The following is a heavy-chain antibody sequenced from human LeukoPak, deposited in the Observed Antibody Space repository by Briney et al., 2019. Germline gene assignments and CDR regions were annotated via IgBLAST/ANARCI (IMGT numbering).Heavy chain of an antibody. Sequence: SETLSLTCTVSVGSIRSDDYYWRWIRQHPGRDLEWIGYIFYSGTTVENPSRKSRLTISAATSKNQFSLKLSSVTAADTAVYFCARDGGSRLYFDYWGQGTLVTVPP. CDR3: ARDGGSRLYFDY. CDR1: VGSIRSDDYY. V-gene: IGHV4-31*03. D-gene: IGHD3-10*01. CDR2: IFYSGTT. J-gene: IGHJ4*02.